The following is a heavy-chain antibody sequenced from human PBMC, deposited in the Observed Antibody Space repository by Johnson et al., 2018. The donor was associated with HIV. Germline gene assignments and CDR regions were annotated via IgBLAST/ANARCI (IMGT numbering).Heavy chain of an antibody. Sequence: EVQVVESGGGVVRPGGSLRLSCEASGFTFSSYDMHWVRQATGKGLEWVSAIGTAGDTYYPGSVKGRFTISRENAKNSLYLQMNSLRAEDTAVYYCARDGPRRDAYDIWGQGTMVTVSS. CDR1: GFTFSSYD. CDR2: IGTAGDT. V-gene: IGHV3-13*01. CDR3: ARDGPRRDAYDI. J-gene: IGHJ3*02.